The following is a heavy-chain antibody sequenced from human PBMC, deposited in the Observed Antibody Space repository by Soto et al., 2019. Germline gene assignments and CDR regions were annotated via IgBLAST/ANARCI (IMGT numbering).Heavy chain of an antibody. Sequence: EVQLVESGGGLVQPGGSLRLSCAASGFSISSYWMNWVRQAPGKGLEWMAIIRKDGSEKYYVDSVKGRFTISRDNAKNSLYLQMNSPRDDDTAVYYCAGGSGWLSDYWGRGTLVTVSS. CDR1: GFSISSYW. V-gene: IGHV3-7*03. D-gene: IGHD6-19*01. CDR3: AGGSGWLSDY. J-gene: IGHJ4*02. CDR2: IRKDGSEK.